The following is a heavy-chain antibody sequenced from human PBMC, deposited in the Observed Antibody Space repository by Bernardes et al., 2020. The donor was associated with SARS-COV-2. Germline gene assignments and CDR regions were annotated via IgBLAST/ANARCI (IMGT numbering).Heavy chain of an antibody. Sequence: GGSLRLSCAASGFTFSNSAMSWVRQAPGKGLEWVSVIRCCGDSTYYADSVKGRFTISRDNSKNTLFLQMNSMRAEDTAVYYCAKDNRGVFWTGQTFDYWGQGTLVTVSS. J-gene: IGHJ4*02. CDR2: IRCCGDST. CDR1: GFTFSNSA. CDR3: AKDNRGVFWTGQTFDY. D-gene: IGHD3-3*01. V-gene: IGHV3-23*01.